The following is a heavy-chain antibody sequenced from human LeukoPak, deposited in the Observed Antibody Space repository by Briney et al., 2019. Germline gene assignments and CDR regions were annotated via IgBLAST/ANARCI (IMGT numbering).Heavy chain of an antibody. D-gene: IGHD3-10*01. Sequence: PGGSLRLSCAASGFTFSNYSMNWVRQAPGKGLEWVSYISSSSSTIYYADSVKGRFTISRDNSKNTLYLQMNSLRAEDTAVYYCAKSSKGVRGNDFDYWGQGTLVTVSS. CDR1: GFTFSNYS. J-gene: IGHJ4*02. CDR2: ISSSSSTI. V-gene: IGHV3-48*01. CDR3: AKSSKGVRGNDFDY.